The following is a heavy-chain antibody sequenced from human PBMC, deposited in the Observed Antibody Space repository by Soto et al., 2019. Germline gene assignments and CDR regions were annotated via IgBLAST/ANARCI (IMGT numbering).Heavy chain of an antibody. CDR2: IYYSGST. V-gene: IGHV4-59*08. CDR1: GGSISSYY. D-gene: IGHD1-1*01. J-gene: IGHJ5*02. Sequence: PSETLSLTCTVSGGSISSYYWSWIRQPPGKGLEWIGYIYYSGSTNYNPSLKSRVTISVDTSKNQFSLKLSSVTAADTAVYYCARHVHYKGDPEGFDPWGQGTLVTVSS. CDR3: ARHVHYKGDPEGFDP.